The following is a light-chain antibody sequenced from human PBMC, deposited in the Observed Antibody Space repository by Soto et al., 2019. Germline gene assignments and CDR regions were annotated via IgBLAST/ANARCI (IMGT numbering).Light chain of an antibody. V-gene: IGKV3-11*01. CDR3: QQCSNWPPV. CDR1: QSVNSY. CDR2: DEF. J-gene: IGKJ2*01. Sequence: ESVLTQSPATLSLSPGDRATLSCSASQSVNSYLACYQQKPGQAPRLLMSDEFNTATGIPARFSGSGSGTAFTLTISSLEPEEFAVYYCQQCSNWPPVFGQRTRVEIK.